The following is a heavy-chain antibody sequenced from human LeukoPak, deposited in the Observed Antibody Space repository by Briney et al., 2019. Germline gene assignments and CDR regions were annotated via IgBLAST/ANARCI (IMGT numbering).Heavy chain of an antibody. V-gene: IGHV4-34*01. CDR1: GGSFSGYH. J-gene: IGHJ6*03. Sequence: KPSETLSLTCAVYGGSFSGYHWSWIRQPPGKGLEWIGEINHSGSTNYNPSLKSRVTISVDTSKNQFSLNLSSVTAADTAVYFCARSRATGSPTARRYYCYYMDVWGKGTTVTVSS. CDR3: ARSRATGSPTARRYYCYYMDV. CDR2: INHSGST. D-gene: IGHD1-1*01.